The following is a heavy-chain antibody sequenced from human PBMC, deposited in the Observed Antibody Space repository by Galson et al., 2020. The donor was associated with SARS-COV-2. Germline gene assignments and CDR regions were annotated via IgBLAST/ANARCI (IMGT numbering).Heavy chain of an antibody. V-gene: IGHV4-4*08. J-gene: IGHJ4*02. Sequence: SETLSLTCSVSTGSISSDYWAWIRQTPGKGLEWIGFFHSDGSTNYNPSLKSRVTISVDTSKNRFSLKLSSLTAADTAVYFCARYTTSSVSFDYWGQGTLVTVSS. CDR1: TGSISSDY. D-gene: IGHD6-6*01. CDR3: ARYTTSSVSFDY. CDR2: FHSDGST.